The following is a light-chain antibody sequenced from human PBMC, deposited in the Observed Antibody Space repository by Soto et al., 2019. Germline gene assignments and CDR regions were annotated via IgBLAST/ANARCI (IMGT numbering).Light chain of an antibody. J-gene: IGKJ1*01. CDR1: QSVSSN. Sequence: VRTQCACTLFGSPGYRSTLSCMAVQSVSSNVAWYQQRPGQAPRFLICGVSSRATSIPARFMGSGFGMELSLTINRLQSEDLGVHYRQPDNKRSEVFGSGTKVDIK. V-gene: IGKV3-15*01. CDR3: QPDNKRSEV. CDR2: GVS.